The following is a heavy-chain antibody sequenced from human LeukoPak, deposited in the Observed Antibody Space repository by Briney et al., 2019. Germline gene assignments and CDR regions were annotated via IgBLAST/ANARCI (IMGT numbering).Heavy chain of an antibody. D-gene: IGHD5-18*01. V-gene: IGHV3-48*03. J-gene: IGHJ4*02. CDR1: GFTFSSYE. Sequence: PGGSLRLSCAVSGFTFSSYEMNWVRQAPGKGLEWISYISSSGSTTKYADSVKGRFTISRDNTKNSLDLQMNSLRVEDTAVYYCAKSHGYSYGFDYWGQGTLVTVSS. CDR3: AKSHGYSYGFDY. CDR2: ISSSGSTT.